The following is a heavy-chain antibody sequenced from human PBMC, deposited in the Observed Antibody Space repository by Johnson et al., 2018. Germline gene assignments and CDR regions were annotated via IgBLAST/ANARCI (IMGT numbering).Heavy chain of an antibody. CDR2: INHRGST. J-gene: IGHJ6*02. CDR3: ARGHSQLVGTYHGMDV. Sequence: QVQLQQLGAGLLKPSEPLSLNCAVYGGSFSDHYWRWIRQSPGKGLEWSGEINHRGSTNYNPPLTSRATISVDTSKNQFSLKVSSVIAADTAVYYCARGHSQLVGTYHGMDVWGQGTTGTVSS. CDR1: GGSFSDHY. V-gene: IGHV4-34*01. D-gene: IGHD1-1*01.